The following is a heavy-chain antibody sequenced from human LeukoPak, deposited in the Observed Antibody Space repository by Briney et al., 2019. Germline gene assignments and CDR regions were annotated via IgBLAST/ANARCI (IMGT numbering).Heavy chain of an antibody. CDR3: ARDGYSSGWRAMDV. D-gene: IGHD6-19*01. J-gene: IGHJ6*04. V-gene: IGHV1-18*01. Sequence: GASVKVSCKASGYTFTSYGISWVRQAPGQGLEWMGWISAYNGNTNYAQKLQGRVTMTRDTSTSTVYKELSSLRSEDTAVYYCARDGYSSGWRAMDVWGKGTTVTVSS. CDR1: GYTFTSYG. CDR2: ISAYNGNT.